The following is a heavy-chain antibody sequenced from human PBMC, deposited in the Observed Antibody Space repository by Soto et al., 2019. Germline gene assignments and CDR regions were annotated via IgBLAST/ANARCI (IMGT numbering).Heavy chain of an antibody. V-gene: IGHV1-24*01. D-gene: IGHD6-6*01. CDR2: FDPEDGET. J-gene: IGHJ6*02. CDR1: GYSLSELS. CDR3: ATGYAARWGTRYYYGMDV. Sequence: ASVKVSCKVSGYSLSELSMHWERQAPGKGLEWMGGFDPEDGETIYAQKFQGRVTMTYDTSTDTAYMGLSSLRSEDTAVYFCATGYAARWGTRYYYGMDVWGQGTTVTVSS.